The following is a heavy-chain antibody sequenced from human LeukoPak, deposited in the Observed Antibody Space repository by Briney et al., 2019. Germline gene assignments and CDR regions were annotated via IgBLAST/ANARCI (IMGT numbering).Heavy chain of an antibody. CDR2: IQQNGHT. CDR3: ARDASRANRYFDY. Sequence: SETLSLTCAVSGYSISSGFYWGWIRQPPGKGPEYIAAIQQNGHTFHNPSLTSRVTISVDTSKNQISLNLTSVTAADTAVYFCARDASRANRYFDYWGQGILVTVSS. CDR1: GYSISSGFY. V-gene: IGHV4-38-2*02. D-gene: IGHD1-14*01. J-gene: IGHJ4*02.